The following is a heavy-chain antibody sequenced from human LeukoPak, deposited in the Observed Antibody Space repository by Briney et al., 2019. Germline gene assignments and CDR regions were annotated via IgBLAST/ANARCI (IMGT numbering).Heavy chain of an antibody. D-gene: IGHD6-19*01. CDR3: AKGNVILSSGWYVDY. CDR1: GFTFSSYG. CDR2: ISGSGGSS. J-gene: IGHJ4*02. Sequence: GGSLRLSCAASGFTFSSYGMIWVRQAPEKGLEWVSGISGSGGSSYYADSVKGRFTISRDNSKRTLYLQMNSLRAEDTAVYYCAKGNVILSSGWYVDYWGQGTLVTVSS. V-gene: IGHV3-23*01.